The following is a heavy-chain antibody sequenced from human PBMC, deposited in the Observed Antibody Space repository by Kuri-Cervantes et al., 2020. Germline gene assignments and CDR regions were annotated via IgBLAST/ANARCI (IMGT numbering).Heavy chain of an antibody. J-gene: IGHJ4*02. V-gene: IGHV1-18*04. Sequence: GGSLRLSCKGSGYSFTSYWIGWVRRMPGKGLEWMGWISAYNGNTNYAQKLQGRVTMTTDTSTSTAYMELRSLRSDDTAVYYCASGKGGRFFDYWGQGTLVTVSS. CDR3: ASGKGGRFFDY. CDR2: ISAYNGNT. CDR1: GYSFTSYW. D-gene: IGHD4-23*01.